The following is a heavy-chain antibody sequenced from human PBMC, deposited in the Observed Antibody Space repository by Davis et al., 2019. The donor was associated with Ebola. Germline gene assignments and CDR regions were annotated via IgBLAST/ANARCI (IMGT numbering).Heavy chain of an antibody. Sequence: SETLSLTCTVSGGSISSYYWSWIRQPAGKGLEWIGRIYASGSTNYHPSLRSRVPMSVDTSKNQFSLRLSSVTAADTAVYFCARGPPYFCMGGRCYSYYFDSWGQGTLVAVSS. V-gene: IGHV4-4*07. D-gene: IGHD2-15*01. J-gene: IGHJ4*02. CDR3: ARGPPYFCMGGRCYSYYFDS. CDR2: IYASGST. CDR1: GGSISSYY.